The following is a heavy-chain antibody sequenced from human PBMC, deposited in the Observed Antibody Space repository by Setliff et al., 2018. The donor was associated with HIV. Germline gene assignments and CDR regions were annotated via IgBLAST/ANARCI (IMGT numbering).Heavy chain of an antibody. CDR1: GYTFTSYA. CDR3: ARDSEWGSYIFWTFDI. J-gene: IGHJ3*02. D-gene: IGHD1-26*01. CDR2: INAGNGNT. V-gene: IGHV1-3*01. Sequence: ASVKVSCKASGYTFTSYAMHWVRQAPGQRLEWMGWINAGNGNTKYAQKLQGRVTITTDTYTSTAYMELRSLRSDDTAVYYCARDSEWGSYIFWTFDIWGQGTMVTVSS.